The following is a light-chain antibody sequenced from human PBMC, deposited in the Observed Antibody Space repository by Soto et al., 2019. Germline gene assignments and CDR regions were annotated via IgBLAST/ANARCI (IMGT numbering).Light chain of an antibody. Sequence: DIVLTQSPGTLSLSPGERVTLSCRASQSVSSNLAWYQQKPGQAPRLLIYGASTRATGIPARFSGSGSGTEFTLTISSLQSEDFAVYYCHQYDNWPKTFGQGTRLEIK. CDR3: HQYDNWPKT. V-gene: IGKV3-15*01. CDR2: GAS. CDR1: QSVSSN. J-gene: IGKJ5*01.